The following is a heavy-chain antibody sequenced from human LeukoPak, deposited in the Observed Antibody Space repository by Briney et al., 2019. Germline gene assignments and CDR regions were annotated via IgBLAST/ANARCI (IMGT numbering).Heavy chain of an antibody. CDR2: IIPIFGTA. D-gene: IGHD6-19*01. J-gene: IGHJ4*02. CDR3: AKDRGGWHRAIDY. V-gene: IGHV1-69*05. CDR1: GGTFSSYA. Sequence: SVKVSCKASGGTFSSYAISWVRQAPGQGLEWMGGIIPIFGTANYAQKFQGRVTITTDESTSTAYMELSSLRAEDTAVYYCAKDRGGWHRAIDYWGQGTLVTVSS.